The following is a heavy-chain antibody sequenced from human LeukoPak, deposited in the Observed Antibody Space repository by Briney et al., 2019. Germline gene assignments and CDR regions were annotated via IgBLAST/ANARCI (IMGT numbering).Heavy chain of an antibody. CDR1: GFTFSNHA. CDR2: IGGSGSNT. CDR3: AKGGRFSSGWAYDY. V-gene: IGHV3-23*01. D-gene: IGHD6-19*01. Sequence: PGGSLRLSCAASGFTFSNHAMSWVRQAPGKGLEWVSTIGGSGSNTFYADSVKGRITISRDNSKNTLYLQMNSLRAEDSAVYYCAKGGRFSSGWAYDYWGQRMLVTVSS. J-gene: IGHJ4*02.